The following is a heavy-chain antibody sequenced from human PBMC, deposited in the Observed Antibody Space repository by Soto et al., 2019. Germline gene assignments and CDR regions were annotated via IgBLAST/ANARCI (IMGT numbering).Heavy chain of an antibody. CDR2: ISGYNGNT. J-gene: IGHJ4*02. Sequence: QVQLVQSGAEVKKPGASVKVSCKASGYTFTIYGISWVRQAPGQGLEWMGWISGYNGNTDYAQNLQDRVTLNTDASTSAVYMELSSLRADDTAVYYCARVDYYDSSGYYGNWGQGTVITVSS. CDR1: GYTFTIYG. D-gene: IGHD3-22*01. V-gene: IGHV1-18*04. CDR3: ARVDYYDSSGYYGN.